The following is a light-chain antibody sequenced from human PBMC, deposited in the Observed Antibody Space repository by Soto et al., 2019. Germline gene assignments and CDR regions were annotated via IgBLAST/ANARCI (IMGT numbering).Light chain of an antibody. V-gene: IGLV1-40*01. CDR2: GNT. CDR1: TSNIGADYD. Sequence: QSVLAQPPSVSGAPGQRVTISCSGTTSNIGADYDVQWYRQLPGTAPKLLIHGNTNRPSGVPDRFSGSKSGTSASLAITGLQSEGEGDYYCQSYDSGLRGYVCGSGTKVTVL. CDR3: QSYDSGLRGYV. J-gene: IGLJ1*01.